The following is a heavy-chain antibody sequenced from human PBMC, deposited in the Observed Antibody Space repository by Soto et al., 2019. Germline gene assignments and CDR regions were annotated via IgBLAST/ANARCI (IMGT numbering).Heavy chain of an antibody. CDR1: GYTFTSYG. J-gene: IGHJ5*02. Sequence: QVQLVQSGAEVKKPGASVKVSCNASGYTFTSYGISWVLQAHGQGLEWMGRISVYNGHTNYAQKLQGRVTMTTDTSTRTAYMELRSLRSDDTAVYYCARVVGALGHWFDPWGQGTLVTVSS. V-gene: IGHV1-18*01. CDR3: ARVVGALGHWFDP. CDR2: ISVYNGHT. D-gene: IGHD1-26*01.